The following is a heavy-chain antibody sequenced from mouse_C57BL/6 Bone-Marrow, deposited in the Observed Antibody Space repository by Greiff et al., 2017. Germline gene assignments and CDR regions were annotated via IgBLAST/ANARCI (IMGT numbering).Heavy chain of an antibody. CDR1: GYTFTSYW. J-gene: IGHJ2*01. Sequence: QVQLQQPGAELVKPGASVKLSCKASGYTFTSYWMHWVKQRPGQGLEWIGMIHPNSGSTNYNEKFKSKATLTVDKSSSTAYMQLSSLTSEDSAVYYSASGDYYGSSPYYFDYWGQGTTLTVSS. V-gene: IGHV1-64*01. CDR3: ASGDYYGSSPYYFDY. D-gene: IGHD1-1*01. CDR2: IHPNSGST.